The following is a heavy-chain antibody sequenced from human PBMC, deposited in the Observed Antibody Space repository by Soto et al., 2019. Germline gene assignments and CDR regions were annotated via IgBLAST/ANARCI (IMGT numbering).Heavy chain of an antibody. V-gene: IGHV3-9*01. CDR3: AKGKGYYYYYGMDV. J-gene: IGHJ6*02. Sequence: PGGSLRLSCAASGFTFDDYAMHWVRQAPGKGLEWVSGISWNSGSIGYADSVKGRFTISRDNAKNSLYLQMNSLRAEDTALYYCAKGKGYYYYYGMDVWDQGTTVTVSS. CDR2: ISWNSGSI. CDR1: GFTFDDYA.